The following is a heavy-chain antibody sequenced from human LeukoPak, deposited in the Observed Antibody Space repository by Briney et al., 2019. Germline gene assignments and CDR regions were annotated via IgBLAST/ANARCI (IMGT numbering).Heavy chain of an antibody. J-gene: IGHJ4*02. CDR2: ISSSGSTI. CDR3: ARDLRSIAARGDY. D-gene: IGHD6-6*01. V-gene: IGHV3-11*04. CDR1: GFTFGDYY. Sequence: GGSLRLSCAASGFTFGDYYMSWIRQAPGKGLEWVSYISSSGSTIYYADSVKGRFTISRDNAKNSLYLQVNSLRAEDTAVYYCARDLRSIAARGDYWGQGTLVTVSS.